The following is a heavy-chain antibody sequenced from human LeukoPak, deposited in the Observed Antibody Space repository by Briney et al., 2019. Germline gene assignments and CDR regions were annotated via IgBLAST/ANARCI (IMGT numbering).Heavy chain of an antibody. CDR2: IYSGGNT. CDR3: ARVEEGYGSGRRENYYYYYMDV. V-gene: IGHV3-66*01. CDR1: GFTVSSNY. Sequence: GGSLRLSCAVSGFTVSSNYMSWVRQAPGKGLEWVSVIYSGGNTYYADSVKGRFTISRDNSKNTLYLQMNSLRAEDTAVYYCARVEEGYGSGRRENYYYYYMDVWGKGTTVTISS. J-gene: IGHJ6*03. D-gene: IGHD3-10*01.